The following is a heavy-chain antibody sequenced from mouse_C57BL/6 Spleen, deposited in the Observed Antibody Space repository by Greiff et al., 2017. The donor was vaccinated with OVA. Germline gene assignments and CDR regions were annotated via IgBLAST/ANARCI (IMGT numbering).Heavy chain of an antibody. CDR2: IDPNSGGT. J-gene: IGHJ4*01. CDR3: AREASNPYAMDY. D-gene: IGHD2-5*01. V-gene: IGHV1-72*01. CDR1: GYTFTSYW. Sequence: QVQLKESGAELVKPGASVKLSCKASGYTFTSYWMHWVKQRPGRGLEWTGRIDPNSGGTKYNEKFKSKATLTVDKPSSTAYMQLSSLTSEDSAVYYCAREASNPYAMDYWGQGTSVTVSS.